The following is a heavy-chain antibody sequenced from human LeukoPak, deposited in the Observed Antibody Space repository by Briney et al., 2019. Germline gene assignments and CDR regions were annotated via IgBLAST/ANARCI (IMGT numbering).Heavy chain of an antibody. V-gene: IGHV1-69*13. CDR3: ARVEPLRKYSSSSYWFIDD. CDR1: GGTFSSYA. J-gene: IGHJ4*02. D-gene: IGHD6-13*01. CDR2: IIPIFGTA. Sequence: SVKVSCKASGGTFSSYAISWVRQAPGQGLEWMGGIIPIFGTANSAQKFQGRVTITADESTSTSYMELSSLRSEDTAVYNCARVEPLRKYSSSSYWFIDDWGEGSLVTASS.